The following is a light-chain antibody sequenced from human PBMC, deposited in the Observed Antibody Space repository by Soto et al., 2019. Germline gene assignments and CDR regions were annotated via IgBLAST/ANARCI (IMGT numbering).Light chain of an antibody. CDR2: ATS. CDR1: QDVGRW. Sequence: DIQMTQSPSSLSASLGDTGTITCGSSQDVGRWLSWYQQKPGKAXKILIFATSTLQSGVPSRFSGSGSGTDFTLTITSLQSEDFATYYCQLARSFPVTFGQGTRLEIK. J-gene: IGKJ5*01. V-gene: IGKV1D-12*01. CDR3: QLARSFPVT.